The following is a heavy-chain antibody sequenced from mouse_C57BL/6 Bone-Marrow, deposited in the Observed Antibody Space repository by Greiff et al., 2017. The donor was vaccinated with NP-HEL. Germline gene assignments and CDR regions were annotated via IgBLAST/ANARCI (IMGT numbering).Heavy chain of an antibody. D-gene: IGHD1-1*01. J-gene: IGHJ4*01. CDR1: GYTFTSYW. CDR3: ARYGYYYGSNYAMDY. V-gene: IGHV1-55*01. CDR2: IYPGSGST. Sequence: VQLQQSGAELVKPGASVKMSCKASGYTFTSYWITWVKQRPGQGLEWIGDIYPGSGSTNYNEKFKSKATLTVDTSSSTAYMQLSSLTSEDSAVYYGARYGYYYGSNYAMDYWGQGTSVTVSS.